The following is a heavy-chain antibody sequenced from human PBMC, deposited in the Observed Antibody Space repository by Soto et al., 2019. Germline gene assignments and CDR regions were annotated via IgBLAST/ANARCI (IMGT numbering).Heavy chain of an antibody. CDR3: ARYFRGSGRYFFDY. J-gene: IGHJ4*02. D-gene: IGHD6-19*01. CDR1: GFTFSNYA. V-gene: IGHV3-7*03. Sequence: PGGSLRLSCAASGFTFSNYAMGWVRQAPGKGLEWVANINQDGGGTYYVDSVEGRFTISRDNAKDSLYLQMNSLRGEDTAVYYCARYFRGSGRYFFDYWGQGTLVTVSS. CDR2: INQDGGGT.